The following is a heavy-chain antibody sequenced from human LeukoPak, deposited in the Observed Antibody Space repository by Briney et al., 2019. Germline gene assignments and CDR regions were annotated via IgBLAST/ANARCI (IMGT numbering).Heavy chain of an antibody. CDR2: ISSSSSYI. Sequence: GRSLRLSCAASGFTFSSYGMHWVRQAPGKGLEWVSSISSSSSYIYYADSVKGRFTISRDNAKNSLYLQMNSLRAEDTAVYYCARDYCGGDCRYYFDYWGQGTLVTVSS. J-gene: IGHJ4*02. V-gene: IGHV3-21*01. CDR3: ARDYCGGDCRYYFDY. CDR1: GFTFSSYG. D-gene: IGHD2-21*02.